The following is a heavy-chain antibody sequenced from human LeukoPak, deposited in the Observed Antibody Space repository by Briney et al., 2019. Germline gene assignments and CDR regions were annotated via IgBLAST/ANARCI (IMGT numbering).Heavy chain of an antibody. CDR3: AREEALGSGSFDY. Sequence: PSETLSLTCTVSGGSISTYYWSWIRQPPGKGLEWIGYIYYSGSTSYNPSLKSRVTISVDTSKNQFSLKLSSVTAADTAVYYCAREEALGSGSFDYWGQGTLVTVSS. J-gene: IGHJ4*02. CDR2: IYYSGST. D-gene: IGHD1-26*01. CDR1: GGSISTYY. V-gene: IGHV4-59*01.